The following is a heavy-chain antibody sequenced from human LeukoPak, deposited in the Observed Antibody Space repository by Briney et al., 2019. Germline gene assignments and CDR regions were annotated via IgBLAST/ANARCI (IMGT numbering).Heavy chain of an antibody. J-gene: IGHJ1*01. Sequence: SETLSLTCTVSGGSISTYYWNWIRQPPGKGLEWIGYICHSGSTNYNPSLQSRVTISVDTSKNQSSLNLNSVTAADTAVYYCARGGAARLHFQNWGQGTLVTVSS. V-gene: IGHV4-59*01. CDR3: ARGGAARLHFQN. D-gene: IGHD6-6*01. CDR1: GGSISTYY. CDR2: ICHSGST.